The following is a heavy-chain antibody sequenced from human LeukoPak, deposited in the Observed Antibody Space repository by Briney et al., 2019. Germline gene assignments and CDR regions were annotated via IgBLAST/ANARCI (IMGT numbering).Heavy chain of an antibody. CDR1: GYTFTSYD. Sequence: ASVKVSCKASGYTFTSYDINWVRQAPGQGGEWMGWRTTNNGNPGYPQKFQVRVTMTRNTSISTAYTELNSLISEYTAMYYCARPIAAGGTAIGYWGQGTLVTVSS. V-gene: IGHV1-8*01. CDR2: RTTNNGNP. CDR3: ARPIAAGGTAIGY. J-gene: IGHJ4*02. D-gene: IGHD6-13*01.